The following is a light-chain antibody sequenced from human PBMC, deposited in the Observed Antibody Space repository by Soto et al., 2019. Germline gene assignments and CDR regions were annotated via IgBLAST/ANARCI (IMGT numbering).Light chain of an antibody. CDR2: AAS. CDR1: QSISSY. V-gene: IGKV1-39*01. Sequence: DIQMTQSPSSLSASVGYRVTITCRASQSISSYLNWYQQKPGKAPKLLIYAASSLQSGVPSRFSGSGSGTDFTLTISSLQPEDFATYYCQQSYPQWTFGQGTKVDIK. J-gene: IGKJ1*01. CDR3: QQSYPQWT.